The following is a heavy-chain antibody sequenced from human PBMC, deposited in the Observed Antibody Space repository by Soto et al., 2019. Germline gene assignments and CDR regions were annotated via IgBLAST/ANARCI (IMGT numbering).Heavy chain of an antibody. CDR2: IIPIFGTA. Sequence: SVKVSCKASGGTFSSYAISWVRQAPGQGLEWMGGIIPIFGTANCAQKFQGRVTITADKSTSTAYMELSSLRSEDTAVYYCATETYYYDNSGYRWFDPWGQGTLVTVSS. CDR1: GGTFSSYA. CDR3: ATETYYYDNSGYRWFDP. J-gene: IGHJ5*02. D-gene: IGHD3-22*01. V-gene: IGHV1-69*06.